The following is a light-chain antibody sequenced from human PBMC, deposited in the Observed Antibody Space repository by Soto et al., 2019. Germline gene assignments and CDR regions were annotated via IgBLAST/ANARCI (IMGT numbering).Light chain of an antibody. CDR3: LQHNSYPPT. CDR1: QSISSW. J-gene: IGKJ1*01. Sequence: DIHMTQSPSTLSASVGGIVTITCRASQSISSWLAWYQQKPGKAPKLLIYDASSLESGVPSRFSGSGSGTEFTLTISSLQPEDFATYYCLQHNSYPPTFGQGTKVDIK. CDR2: DAS. V-gene: IGKV1-5*01.